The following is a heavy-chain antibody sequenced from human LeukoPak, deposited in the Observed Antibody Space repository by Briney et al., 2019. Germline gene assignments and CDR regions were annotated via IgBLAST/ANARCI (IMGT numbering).Heavy chain of an antibody. CDR1: GGTFSRYA. D-gene: IGHD5-12*01. J-gene: IGHJ4*02. Sequence: SVKVSCKASGGTFSRYAISWVRQAPGQGLEWMGGIIPIFGTADYAQKFQGRVTITADESTSTAYMEVSSLRSEDTAVYYCARAYSGYDFFDYWGQGILVTVSS. CDR2: IIPIFGTA. V-gene: IGHV1-69*13. CDR3: ARAYSGYDFFDY.